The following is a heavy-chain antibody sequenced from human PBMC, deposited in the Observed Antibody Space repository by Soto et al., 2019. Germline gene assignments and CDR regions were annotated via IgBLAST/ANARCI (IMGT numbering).Heavy chain of an antibody. J-gene: IGHJ2*01. D-gene: IGHD5-18*01. Sequence: PGGSLRLSCAASGFTFSDYYMSWIRQAPGKGLEWVSYISSSSTYTNYADSVKGRFTISRDNAKNSLYLQMNSLRAEDTAVYYCARGLDTPDFDLWGRGTLVTVSS. CDR2: ISSSSTYT. CDR3: ARGLDTPDFDL. CDR1: GFTFSDYY. V-gene: IGHV3-11*05.